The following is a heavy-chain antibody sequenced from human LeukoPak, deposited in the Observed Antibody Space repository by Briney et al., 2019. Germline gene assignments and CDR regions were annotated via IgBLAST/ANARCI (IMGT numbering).Heavy chain of an antibody. CDR1: GASVSNYY. CDR3: ARRGAGGGIPLDY. D-gene: IGHD4-23*01. J-gene: IGHJ4*02. Sequence: PSETLSLTCTVSGASVSNYYWSWVRQPPGERLEWIGYIYYSEPTNHNPSLKGRVPISVDASTNQLSLELRSVTAADTAVYYCARRGAGGGIPLDYWGQGTLVTVSS. V-gene: IGHV4-59*08. CDR2: IYYSEPT.